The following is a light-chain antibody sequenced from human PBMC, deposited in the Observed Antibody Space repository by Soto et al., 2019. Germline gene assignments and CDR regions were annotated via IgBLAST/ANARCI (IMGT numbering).Light chain of an antibody. V-gene: IGKV1-5*01. J-gene: IGKJ4*02. CDR1: QTVERW. CDR3: QQLRT. Sequence: IQITQSPCTLSLSVGDRVTITCRASQTVERWLAWYQQKPGKAPNLVISDVSSLESGVPSRFSGSGFGTEFSLTISRQQPDDFGSYYCQQLRTFGGGTKVDIK. CDR2: DVS.